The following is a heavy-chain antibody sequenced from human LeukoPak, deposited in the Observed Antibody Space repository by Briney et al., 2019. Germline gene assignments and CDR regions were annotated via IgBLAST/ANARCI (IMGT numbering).Heavy chain of an antibody. Sequence: GGSLRLSCAASGFTFSSYSMNWVRQAPGKGLEWVSSISSSSSYIYYADSVKGRFTISRDNAKNSLYLQMNSLRAEDTAVYYCARDQRVVRGVIIYYYYYMDVWGKGTTVTVSS. J-gene: IGHJ6*03. V-gene: IGHV3-21*01. CDR3: ARDQRVVRGVIIYYYYYMDV. CDR1: GFTFSSYS. D-gene: IGHD3-10*01. CDR2: ISSSSSYI.